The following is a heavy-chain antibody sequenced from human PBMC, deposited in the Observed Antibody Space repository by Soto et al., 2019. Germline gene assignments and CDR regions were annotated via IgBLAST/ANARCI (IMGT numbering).Heavy chain of an antibody. Sequence: SETLSLTCTVSGGSVSSGSYYWSWIRQPPGKGLEWIGYIYYSGSTNYNPSLKSRVTMTEDTSTDTAYMELSSLRSEDTAVYYCATSRQWPTRNYYYYSGMDVWGQGTTVTVSS. V-gene: IGHV4-61*01. CDR3: ATSRQWPTRNYYYYSGMDV. J-gene: IGHJ6*02. D-gene: IGHD6-19*01. CDR1: GGSVSSGSYY. CDR2: IYYSGST.